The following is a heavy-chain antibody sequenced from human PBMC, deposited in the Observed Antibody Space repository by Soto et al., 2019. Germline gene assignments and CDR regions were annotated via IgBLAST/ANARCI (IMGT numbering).Heavy chain of an antibody. V-gene: IGHV3-21*01. CDR2: ISSSSSYI. CDR3: ERDLTTGTRSFNS. CDR1: GFTFSSYS. D-gene: IGHD6-13*01. Sequence: EVQLVESGGGLVKPGGSLRLSCAASGFTFSSYSMNWVRQAPGKGLEWVSSISSSSSYIYYADSVKGLFTISRDNAKNSLYLQMNSLRAEDPAVYYCERDLTTGTRSFNSWGQGPLVPVSS. J-gene: IGHJ4*02.